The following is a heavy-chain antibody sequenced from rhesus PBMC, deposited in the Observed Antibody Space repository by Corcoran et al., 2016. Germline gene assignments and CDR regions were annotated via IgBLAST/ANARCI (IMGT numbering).Heavy chain of an antibody. J-gene: IGHJ4*01. Sequence: EVQLVESGGGLVQPGGSLRLSCAASGFTFSSYGMSWVRQAPGKGMEWVSYISNGGGSTCYADSVKGRFASSTDNSKNPLSLQMNSLRAEDTAVYYCAKENSYSGSWNRGPFDYWGHAVLVTVSS. V-gene: IGHV3S5*01. D-gene: IGHD6-25*01. CDR3: AKENSYSGSWNRGPFDY. CDR1: GFTFSSYG. CDR2: ISNGGGST.